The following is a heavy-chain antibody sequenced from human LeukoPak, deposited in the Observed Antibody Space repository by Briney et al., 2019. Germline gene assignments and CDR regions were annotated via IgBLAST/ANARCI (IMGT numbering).Heavy chain of an antibody. CDR3: AKGQDYGSGTPCGH. CDR1: GFTFSSYA. CDR2: ISGSGGTT. Sequence: PGGSLRLSWAASGFTFSSYAMSWVRQAPGKGLELVSGISGSGGTTDYADSVKGRFTISRDNSKNTLYLQMNGLRAEDTAVYYCAKGQDYGSGTPCGHWGQGTLVTVSS. J-gene: IGHJ4*02. D-gene: IGHD3-10*01. V-gene: IGHV3-23*01.